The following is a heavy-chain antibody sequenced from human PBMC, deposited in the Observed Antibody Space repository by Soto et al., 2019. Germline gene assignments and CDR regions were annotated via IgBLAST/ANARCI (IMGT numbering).Heavy chain of an antibody. CDR3: ARRFSGSPRAFDI. Sequence: EVQLVESGGDLVQPGGSLRLSCTASGFTLSSYDMNWVRQAPGQGLEWVSYITSSSATIYYADSVKGRFTISRDNAKDSLYLQMNSLRDEDTAVYYCARRFSGSPRAFDIWGQGTMVTGSS. CDR1: GFTLSSYD. CDR2: ITSSSATI. J-gene: IGHJ3*02. V-gene: IGHV3-48*02. D-gene: IGHD1-26*01.